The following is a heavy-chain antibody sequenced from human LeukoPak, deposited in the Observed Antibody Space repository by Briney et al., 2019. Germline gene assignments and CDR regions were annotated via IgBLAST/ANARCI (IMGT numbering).Heavy chain of an antibody. D-gene: IGHD3-22*01. V-gene: IGHV3-21*01. CDR1: GFTFSSYS. CDR3: AREGSYYYDSSGYYYGLDY. Sequence: PGGSLRLSCAASGFTFSSYSMNWVRQAPGKGLEWVSSISSSSSYIYYADSVKGRFTISRDNAKNSLYLQMNSLRAEDTAVYYCAREGSYYYDSSGYYYGLDYWGQGTLVTVSS. J-gene: IGHJ4*02. CDR2: ISSSSSYI.